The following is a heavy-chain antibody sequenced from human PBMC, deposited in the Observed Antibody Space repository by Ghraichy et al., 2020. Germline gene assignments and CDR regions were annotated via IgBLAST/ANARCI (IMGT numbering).Heavy chain of an antibody. J-gene: IGHJ6*02. Sequence: GGSLRLSCAASGFTFSSYAMSWVRQAPGKGLEWVSAISGSGGSTYYADSVKGRFTISRDNSKNTLYLQMNSLRAEDTAVYYCAPFMVRGWYGMDVWGQGTTVTVSS. CDR1: GFTFSSYA. CDR2: ISGSGGST. CDR3: APFMVRGWYGMDV. V-gene: IGHV3-23*01. D-gene: IGHD3-10*01.